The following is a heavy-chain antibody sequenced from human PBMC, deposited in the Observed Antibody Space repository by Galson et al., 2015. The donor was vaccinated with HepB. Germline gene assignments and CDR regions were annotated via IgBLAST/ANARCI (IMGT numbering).Heavy chain of an antibody. V-gene: IGHV3-30*18. CDR1: GFTFSSYG. CDR2: ISYDGSNK. D-gene: IGHD6-13*01. Sequence: SLRLSCAASGFTFSSYGMHWVRQAPGKGLEWVAVISYDGSNKYYADSVKGRFTISRDNSKNTLYLQMNSLRAEDTAVYYCAKWDSSSWSRYYYYYMDVWGKGTTVTVSS. J-gene: IGHJ6*03. CDR3: AKWDSSSWSRYYYYYMDV.